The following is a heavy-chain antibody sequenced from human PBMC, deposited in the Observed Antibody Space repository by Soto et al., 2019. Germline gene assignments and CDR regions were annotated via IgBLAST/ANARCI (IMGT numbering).Heavy chain of an antibody. Sequence: LRLSCAASGFTFSNYDMHWVRQAPGKGLEWVALISYDGSNKYYADSVKGRFTISRDNSKNTLYLQVNSLRAEDTAVYYCAKAYYYGSGSYSIWFGPWGQGTLVTVSS. CDR1: GFTFSNYD. CDR2: ISYDGSNK. D-gene: IGHD3-10*01. J-gene: IGHJ5*02. V-gene: IGHV3-30*18. CDR3: AKAYYYGSGSYSIWFGP.